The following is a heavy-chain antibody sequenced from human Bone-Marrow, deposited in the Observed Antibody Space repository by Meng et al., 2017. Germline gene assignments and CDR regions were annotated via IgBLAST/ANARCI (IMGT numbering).Heavy chain of an antibody. Sequence: AQPPQGGAGLLTPSESLSLTCVVSGGSFSDYYWSWIRQPPGKGLEGIGEINHSGSTNYNPSLESRATISVDTSQNNLSLKLSSVTAADSAVYYCARGPTTMAHDFDYWGQGTLVTVFS. CDR1: GGSFSDYY. CDR2: INHSGST. D-gene: IGHD4-11*01. CDR3: ARGPTTMAHDFDY. J-gene: IGHJ4*02. V-gene: IGHV4-34*01.